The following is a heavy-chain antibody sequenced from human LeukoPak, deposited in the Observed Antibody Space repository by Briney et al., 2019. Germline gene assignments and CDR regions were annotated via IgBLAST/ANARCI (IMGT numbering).Heavy chain of an antibody. V-gene: IGHV4-61*02. D-gene: IGHD6-13*01. CDR3: AMRERLAAAFDY. CDR2: IYTSGST. CDR1: GGSISSSSYY. J-gene: IGHJ4*02. Sequence: SQTLSLTCTVSGGSISSSSYYWSWIRQPAGKGLEWIGRIYTSGSTNYNPSLKSRVTISVDTSKNQFSLKLSSVTAADTAVYYCAMRERLAAAFDYWGQGTLVTVSS.